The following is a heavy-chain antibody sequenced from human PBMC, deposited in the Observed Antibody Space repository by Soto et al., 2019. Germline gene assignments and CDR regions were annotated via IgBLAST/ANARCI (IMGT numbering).Heavy chain of an antibody. D-gene: IGHD3-10*01. V-gene: IGHV3-15*01. CDR3: SEQRGPSGSSHYGLEV. CDR2: IKSKENGGTT. CDR1: GFDFSAAW. Sequence: QAVETGGGLVTAGKSVRLSCVGSGFDFSAAWMNWVRQAPGTGLEWVGRIKSKENGGTTDYSARVKGRFTISREDSKNSVYLEMNSLKIEDTAVYYCSEQRGPSGSSHYGLEVWGQGATVT. J-gene: IGHJ6*01.